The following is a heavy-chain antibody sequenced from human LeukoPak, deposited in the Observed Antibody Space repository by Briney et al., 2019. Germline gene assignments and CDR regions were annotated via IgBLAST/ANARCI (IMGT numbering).Heavy chain of an antibody. D-gene: IGHD2-15*01. CDR1: GFXFSNYG. J-gene: IGHJ4*02. V-gene: IGHV3-30*18. CDR2: SSYDGGTK. CDR3: AKEACGGSCYSDYFDY. Sequence: PGGSLRLSCAASGFXFSNYGIHWVRQAPGKGLEWVAVSSYDGGTKYYADSVKGRFTISRDNSKDTLYLQMISLRAEDTAVYYCAKEACGGSCYSDYFDYWGQGTLVTVSS.